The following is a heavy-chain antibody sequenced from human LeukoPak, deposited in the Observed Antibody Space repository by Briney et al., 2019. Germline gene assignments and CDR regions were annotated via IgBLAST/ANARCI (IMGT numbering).Heavy chain of an antibody. CDR3: ATVAIRAEFHFDH. Sequence: KPSETLSLTCGVSGGSFSTFYRNWIRQHPGKGLEWIGEINHNGNTNYNPSLKGRVTLSVDKSKNQFSLKLRSVTAADTALYYCATVAIRAEFHFDHWGQGLLVTVSS. V-gene: IGHV4-34*01. CDR2: INHNGNT. D-gene: IGHD3-10*01. J-gene: IGHJ4*02. CDR1: GGSFSTFY.